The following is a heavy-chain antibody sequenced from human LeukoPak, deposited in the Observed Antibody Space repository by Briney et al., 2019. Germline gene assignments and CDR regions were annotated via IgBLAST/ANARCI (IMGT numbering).Heavy chain of an antibody. J-gene: IGHJ4*02. CDR2: IKQDGSEK. V-gene: IGHV3-7*04. D-gene: IGHD6-13*01. Sequence: PGGSLRLSCAASGFTFSSYWMSWVRQAPGKGLEWVANIKQDGSEKYYVDSVKGRFTISRDNAKNSLYLQMNSLRAEDTAVYDCARVSIAAAGTFCYFDYWGQGTLVTVSS. CDR3: ARVSIAAAGTFCYFDY. CDR1: GFTFSSYW.